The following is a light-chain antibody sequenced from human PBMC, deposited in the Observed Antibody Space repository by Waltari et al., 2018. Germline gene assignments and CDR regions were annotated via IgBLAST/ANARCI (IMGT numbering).Light chain of an antibody. Sequence: DIVMTQSPDSLAVSLGEGATLNCNCSHSALYSSKNKNYLAWYQQKPGQPPKLLIYWASTRESGVPDRFSGSGSGTDFTLTVSSLQAEDVAVYYCLQYYSTPRTFGQGTKVEI. J-gene: IGKJ1*01. CDR1: HSALYSSKNKNY. V-gene: IGKV4-1*01. CDR2: WAS. CDR3: LQYYSTPRT.